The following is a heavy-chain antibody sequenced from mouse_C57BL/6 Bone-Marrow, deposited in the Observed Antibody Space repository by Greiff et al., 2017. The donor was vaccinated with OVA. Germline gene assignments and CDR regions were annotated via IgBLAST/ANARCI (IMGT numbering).Heavy chain of an antibody. V-gene: IGHV3-6*01. J-gene: IGHJ4*01. CDR1: GYSITSGYY. CDR3: ARGWLLRAMDY. Sequence: VQLQQSGPGLVKPSQSLSLTCSVTGYSITSGYYWNWIRQFPGNKLEWMGYISYDGSNNYNPSLKNRISITRDTSKNQFFLKLNSVTTEDTATYYCARGWLLRAMDYWGQGTSVTVSS. D-gene: IGHD2-3*01. CDR2: ISYDGSN.